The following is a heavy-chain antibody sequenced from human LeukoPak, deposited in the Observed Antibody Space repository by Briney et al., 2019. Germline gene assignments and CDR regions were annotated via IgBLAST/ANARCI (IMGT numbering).Heavy chain of an antibody. CDR3: AKEKYGTDVGADAFDI. J-gene: IGHJ3*02. V-gene: IGHV3-23*01. CDR2: ISGSGGST. Sequence: GGSLRLSCAASGFTFSSYAMSWVRQAPGKGLEWVSAISGSGGSTYYADSVKGRFTISRDNSKNTLHLQMNSLRAEDTAVYYCAKEKYGTDVGADAFDIWGQGTTVTVSS. CDR1: GFTFSSYA. D-gene: IGHD1-26*01.